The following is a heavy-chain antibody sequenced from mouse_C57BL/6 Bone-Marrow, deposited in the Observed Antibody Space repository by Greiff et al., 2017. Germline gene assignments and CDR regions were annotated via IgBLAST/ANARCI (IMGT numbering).Heavy chain of an antibody. Sequence: VQLQQPGAELVKPGASVKLSCKASGYTFTSYWMHWVKQRPGQGLEWIGMIHPNSGSTNYNEKFKSKATLTVDKSSSTAYMQLSSLTSEDSAVYYCARGAGYYGSSGVDYWGQGTTLTVSS. CDR1: GYTFTSYW. CDR3: ARGAGYYGSSGVDY. V-gene: IGHV1-64*01. D-gene: IGHD1-1*01. CDR2: IHPNSGST. J-gene: IGHJ2*01.